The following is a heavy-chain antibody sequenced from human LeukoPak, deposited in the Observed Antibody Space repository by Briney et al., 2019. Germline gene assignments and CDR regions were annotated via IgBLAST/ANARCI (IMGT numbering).Heavy chain of an antibody. Sequence: GRSLRLSCAASGFTFSSYAMSWVRQAPGKGLEWLSAISGSGGSTYYADSVEGRFTISRDKSKNTLYLQMNSLGTKDTAVYYCVRGVNDGSGMPSTRLDRWGQGTLVTVSS. D-gene: IGHD3-10*01. CDR1: GFTFSSYA. CDR3: VRGVNDGSGMPSTRLDR. V-gene: IGHV3-23*01. J-gene: IGHJ5*02. CDR2: ISGSGGST.